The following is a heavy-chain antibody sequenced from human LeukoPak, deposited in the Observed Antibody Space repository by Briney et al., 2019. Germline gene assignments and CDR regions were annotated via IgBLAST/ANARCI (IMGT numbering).Heavy chain of an antibody. J-gene: IGHJ4*02. D-gene: IGHD2-8*01. CDR2: INHSGST. V-gene: IGHV4-34*01. CDR1: GGSFSGYY. Sequence: SETLSLTCAVYGGSFSGYYWSWIRQPPGKGLEWIGEINHSGSTNYNPSLKSRVTISIDTSKNQFSLKLSSMTAADTAVYYCARQWGRLGFDYWGQGTLATVSS. CDR3: ARQWGRLGFDY.